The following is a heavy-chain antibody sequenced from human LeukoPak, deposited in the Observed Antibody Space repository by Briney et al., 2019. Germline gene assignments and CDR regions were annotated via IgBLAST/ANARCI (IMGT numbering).Heavy chain of an antibody. CDR1: GGSISSSSYY. J-gene: IGHJ4*02. V-gene: IGHV4-30-4*08. D-gene: IGHD5-24*01. CDR2: IYYSGST. CDR3: ARGEDGYVVSFDY. Sequence: SETLSLTCTVSGGSISSSSYYWSWIRQPPGKGLEWIGYIYYSGSTYYNPSLKSRVTISVDTSKNQFSLKLSSVTAADTAVYYCARGEDGYVVSFDYWGQGTLVTVSS.